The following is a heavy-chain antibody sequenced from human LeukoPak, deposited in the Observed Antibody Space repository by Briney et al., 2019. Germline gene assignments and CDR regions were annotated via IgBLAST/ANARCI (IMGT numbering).Heavy chain of an antibody. Sequence: PGGSLRLSCAASGFTFSSYAMSWVRQAPGKGLEWVSAISGSGGSTYYADSVKGRFTISRDNAKNSLYLQMNSLRAEDTAVYYCARAVYGSGSIFDYWGQGTLVTVSS. CDR2: ISGSGGST. J-gene: IGHJ4*02. V-gene: IGHV3-23*01. CDR1: GFTFSSYA. D-gene: IGHD3-10*01. CDR3: ARAVYGSGSIFDY.